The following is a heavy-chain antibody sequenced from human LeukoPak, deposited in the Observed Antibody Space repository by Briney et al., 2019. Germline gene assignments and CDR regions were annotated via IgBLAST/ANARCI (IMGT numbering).Heavy chain of an antibody. CDR2: IYYSGST. V-gene: IGHV4-59*12. CDR1: GGSISSYY. Sequence: SETLSLTCTVSGGSISSYYWSWIRQPPGKGLEWIGYIYYSGSTNYNPSLKSRVTMSVDTSKNQFSLKLSSVTAADTAVYYCARDNSGSYTPDAFDIWGQGTMVTVSS. J-gene: IGHJ3*02. CDR3: ARDNSGSYTPDAFDI. D-gene: IGHD1-26*01.